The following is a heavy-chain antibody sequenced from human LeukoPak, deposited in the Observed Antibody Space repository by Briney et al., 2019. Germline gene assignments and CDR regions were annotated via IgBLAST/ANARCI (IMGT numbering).Heavy chain of an antibody. V-gene: IGHV1-69*13. CDR1: GGTFSSYA. D-gene: IGHD2-15*01. J-gene: IGHJ4*02. Sequence: SVKVSCKASGGTFSSYAISWVRQAPGQGLEWMGGIIPIFGTANYAQKFRGRVTITADESTSTAYMELSSLRSEDTAVYYCAREGRISGYFDYWGQGTLVTVSS. CDR2: IIPIFGTA. CDR3: AREGRISGYFDY.